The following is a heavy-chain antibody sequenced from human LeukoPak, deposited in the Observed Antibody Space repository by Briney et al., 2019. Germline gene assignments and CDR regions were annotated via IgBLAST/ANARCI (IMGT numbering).Heavy chain of an antibody. CDR3: AKGYSSGYYYFDY. Sequence: PGGSLRLSCAASGFTFSSYAMSWVRQAPGKGLEWVSAISGSGGSTYYADSVKGRFTISRDNSKNTLYLQMNSLRAEDTAAYYCAKGYSSGYYYFDYWGQGTLVTVSS. CDR1: GFTFSSYA. V-gene: IGHV3-23*01. CDR2: ISGSGGST. J-gene: IGHJ4*02. D-gene: IGHD3-22*01.